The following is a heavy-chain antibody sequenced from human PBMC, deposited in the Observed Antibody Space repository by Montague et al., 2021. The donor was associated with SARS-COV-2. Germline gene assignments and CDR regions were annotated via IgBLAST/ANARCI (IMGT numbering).Heavy chain of an antibody. V-gene: IGHV3-9*01. CDR3: ATGVVSQLLNLGFDYMDV. J-gene: IGHJ6*03. CDR1: GFTFGDYA. Sequence: SRSLSWAASGFTFGDYAMHWVRQAPGKGLEWVSGISWNSGSIGYADSVKGRFTISRDNAKNSLYLQMNSLRAEDTALYYCATGVVSQLLNLGFDYMDVWGKGTTVTVSS. D-gene: IGHD2-2*01. CDR2: ISWNSGSI.